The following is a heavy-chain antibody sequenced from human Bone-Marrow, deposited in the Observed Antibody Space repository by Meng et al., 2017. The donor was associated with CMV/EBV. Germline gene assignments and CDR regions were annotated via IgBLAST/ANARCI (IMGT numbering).Heavy chain of an antibody. CDR2: IYHTGST. D-gene: IGHD4-23*01. Sequence: GSLRLSCAVSGGSVRSYNWWSWVRQPPGRGLEWIGEIYHTGSTNYNPSLKSRVFMSLDQSRNQFSLILTSVTAADTAVYFCARGGGYYFDYWGRGTLVTVSS. V-gene: IGHV4-4*01. CDR3: ARGGGYYFDY. J-gene: IGHJ4*02. CDR1: GGSVRSYNW.